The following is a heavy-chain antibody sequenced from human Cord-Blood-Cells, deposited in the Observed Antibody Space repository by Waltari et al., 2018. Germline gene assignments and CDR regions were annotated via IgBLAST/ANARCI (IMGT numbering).Heavy chain of an antibody. J-gene: IGHJ4*02. CDR3: ARSPVFDSSGYYRNTLFDY. D-gene: IGHD3-22*01. CDR1: GGSISSGDYY. CDR2: IYYSGST. V-gene: IGHV4-30-4*08. Sequence: QVQLQESGPGLVKPSQTLSLTCTVAGGSISSGDYYWSWIRHPPGKGLEWIGYIYYSGSTYYNPSLKSRVTISVDTSKNQFSLKLSSVTAADTAVYYCARSPVFDSSGYYRNTLFDYWGQGTLVTVSS.